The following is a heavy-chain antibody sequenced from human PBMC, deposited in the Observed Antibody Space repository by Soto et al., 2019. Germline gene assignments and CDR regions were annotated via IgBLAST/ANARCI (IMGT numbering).Heavy chain of an antibody. Sequence: FQGRVTITADESTNTAYMELSSLRSEDTAIYYCARVGYTFGPGAVIGAFDIWGQGTMVTVSS. V-gene: IGHV1-69*01. J-gene: IGHJ3*02. D-gene: IGHD1-1*01. CDR3: ARVGYTFGPGAVIGAFDI.